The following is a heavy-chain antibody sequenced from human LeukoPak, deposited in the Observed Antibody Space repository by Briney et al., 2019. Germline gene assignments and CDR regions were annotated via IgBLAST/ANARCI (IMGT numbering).Heavy chain of an antibody. CDR2: IYYSGNT. J-gene: IGHJ4*02. V-gene: IGHV4-39*01. CDR1: GVSISSSNSY. D-gene: IGHD3/OR15-3a*01. Sequence: PSEALSLTCTVSGVSISSSNSYWGWIRQPPGKGLEWIGSIYYSGNTYYNASLKSQVSISIDTSKNQFSLRLTSVTAADTAVYYCARQTGSGLFILPGGQGTLVTVSS. CDR3: ARQTGSGLFILP.